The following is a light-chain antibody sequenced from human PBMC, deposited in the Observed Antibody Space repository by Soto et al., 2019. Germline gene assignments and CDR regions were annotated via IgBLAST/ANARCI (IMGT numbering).Light chain of an antibody. Sequence: DIQMTQSPSTLSASVGDRVTITCRASQSISSWLAWHQQKPGKAPKLLIHEASRLETGVPSRFSGSESGTEFTLTISGLHAEDSATYYCQQYTNFPLTFGGGTKVDIK. CDR3: QQYTNFPLT. CDR1: QSISSW. V-gene: IGKV1-5*01. CDR2: EAS. J-gene: IGKJ4*01.